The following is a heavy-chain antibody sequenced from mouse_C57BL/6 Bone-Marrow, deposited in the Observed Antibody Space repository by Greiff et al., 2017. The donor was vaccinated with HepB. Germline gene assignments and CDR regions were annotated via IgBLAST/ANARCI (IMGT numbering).Heavy chain of an antibody. CDR1: GYSITSCYY. Sequence: VQLKQSGPGLVKPSQSLSLTCSVTGYSITSCYYWNWLRQFPGNKLEWMGYISYDGSNNYHPSLKNRISITRDTSKNQFFLKLNSVTTEDTATYYCARQVLYYYDSSPAWFAYWGQGTLVTVSA. V-gene: IGHV3-6*01. J-gene: IGHJ3*01. D-gene: IGHD1-1*01. CDR2: ISYDGSN. CDR3: ARQVLYYYDSSPAWFAY.